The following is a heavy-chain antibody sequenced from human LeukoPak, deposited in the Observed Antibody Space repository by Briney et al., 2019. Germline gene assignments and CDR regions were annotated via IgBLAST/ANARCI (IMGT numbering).Heavy chain of an antibody. CDR1: GESFSGYY. J-gene: IGHJ4*02. Sequence: SETLSLTCAVYGESFSGYYWSWISHPPGKGLGWIGENNHSGSTNYNPALKRRVTISVDTSKNQFSLKLSSVTAADTAVYLCARDRGPNKRYFDYWGQGTLVTVSS. V-gene: IGHV4-34*01. CDR3: ARDRGPNKRYFDY. D-gene: IGHD3-10*01. CDR2: NNHSGST.